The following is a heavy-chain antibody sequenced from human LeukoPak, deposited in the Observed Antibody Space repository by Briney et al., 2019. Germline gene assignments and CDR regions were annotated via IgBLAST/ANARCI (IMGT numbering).Heavy chain of an antibody. V-gene: IGHV1-2*02. D-gene: IGHD5-12*01. J-gene: IGHJ4*02. CDR1: GYTFTGYY. CDR2: INPNSGGT. Sequence: ASVKVSCKASGYTFTGYYMHWVRQAPGQELEWMGWINPNSGGTNYAQKFQGRVTMTRDTSISTAYMELSRLRSDDTAVYYCARNRRGNGYEDYWGQGTLVTVSS. CDR3: ARNRRGNGYEDY.